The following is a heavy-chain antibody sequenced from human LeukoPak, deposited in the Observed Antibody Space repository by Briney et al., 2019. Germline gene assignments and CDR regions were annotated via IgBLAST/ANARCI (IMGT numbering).Heavy chain of an antibody. D-gene: IGHD3-9*01. Sequence: GGSLRLSCAASGFTFSTYYMTWVRQAPGKGLEWVANINQDGSEKYYVDSVKGRFTISRDNAKNSLYLQMNSLRAEDTAVYYCARGADWEDYWGQGTLVTVSS. J-gene: IGHJ4*02. V-gene: IGHV3-7*01. CDR2: INQDGSEK. CDR1: GFTFSTYY. CDR3: ARGADWEDY.